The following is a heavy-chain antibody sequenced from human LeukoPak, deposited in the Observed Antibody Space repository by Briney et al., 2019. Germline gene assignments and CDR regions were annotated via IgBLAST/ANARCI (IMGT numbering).Heavy chain of an antibody. J-gene: IGHJ4*02. CDR3: ARVDIVATWVDY. V-gene: IGHV4-31*03. Sequence: SETLSLTCTVSGGSISSDGYYWSWIRQHPGKGLEWIGYIYYSGSTYYNPSLKSRVTISVDTSKNQFSLKLSSVTAADTAVYYCARVDIVATWVDYWGQGTLVTVSS. CDR2: IYYSGST. D-gene: IGHD5-12*01. CDR1: GGSISSDGYY.